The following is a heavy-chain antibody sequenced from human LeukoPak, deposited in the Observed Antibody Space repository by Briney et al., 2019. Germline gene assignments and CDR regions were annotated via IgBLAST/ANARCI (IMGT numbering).Heavy chain of an antibody. D-gene: IGHD3-10*01. CDR2: ISSSSSYI. CDR1: GFTFSSYS. J-gene: IGHJ6*03. CDR3: ARAVNYYGSGSYPVYYYYYYMDV. Sequence: GGSLRLSCAASGFTFSSYSMNWVRQAPGKGLEWVPSISSSSSYIYYADSVKGRFTISRDNAKNSLYLQMNSLRAEDTAVYYCARAVNYYGSGSYPVYYYYYYMDVWGKGTTVTVSS. V-gene: IGHV3-21*01.